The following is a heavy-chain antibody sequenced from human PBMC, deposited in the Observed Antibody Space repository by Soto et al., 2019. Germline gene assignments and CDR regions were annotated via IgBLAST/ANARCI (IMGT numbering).Heavy chain of an antibody. CDR1: GGSITSYF. V-gene: IGHV4-59*01. D-gene: IGHD3-22*01. J-gene: IGHJ4*02. CDR3: ARDKYYDSTGTFDF. CDR2: IYHRGNT. Sequence: SETLSLTCTVSGGSITSYFWTWIRQPPGKGLEWIGYIYHRGNTNYNPSLKSRVTFSVDTSNNQFSLKLSSVTAADTAVYYCARDKYYDSTGTFDFWGKGTLVTVSS.